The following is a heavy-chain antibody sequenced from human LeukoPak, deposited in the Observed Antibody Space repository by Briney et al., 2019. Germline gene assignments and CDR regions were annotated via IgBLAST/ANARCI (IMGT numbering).Heavy chain of an antibody. Sequence: GSSVKVSCKASGGTFSSYAISWVRQAPGQGLEWMGRIIPIFGIANYAQKFQGRVTITADKSTSTAYMELSSLRSEDTAVYYCASDPRKYSYDYYYGMDVWGQGTTVTVSS. CDR1: GGTFSSYA. CDR2: IIPIFGIA. J-gene: IGHJ6*02. CDR3: ASDPRKYSYDYYYGMDV. V-gene: IGHV1-69*04. D-gene: IGHD5-18*01.